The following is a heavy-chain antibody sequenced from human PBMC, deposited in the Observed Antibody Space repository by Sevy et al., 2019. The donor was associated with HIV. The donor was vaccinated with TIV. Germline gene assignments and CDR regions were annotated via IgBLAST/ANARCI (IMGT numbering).Heavy chain of an antibody. CDR2: IYYSGST. CDR1: GGSISSSSYY. D-gene: IGHD2-21*01. J-gene: IGHJ3*02. CDR3: ATRPYFRAFDI. V-gene: IGHV4-39*01. Sequence: SETLSLTCTVSGGSISSSSYYWGWIRQPPGKGRGWIGSIYYSGSTYYNPSLKSRVTISVDTSKNQFSLKLSSVTAADTVVYYCATRPYFRAFDIWGQGTMVTVSS.